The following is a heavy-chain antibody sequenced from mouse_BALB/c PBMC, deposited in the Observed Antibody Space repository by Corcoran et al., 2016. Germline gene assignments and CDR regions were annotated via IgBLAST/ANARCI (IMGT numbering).Heavy chain of an antibody. CDR2: INTYTGEP. CDR3: ARWAYYAMDY. CDR1: GYTFTNYG. J-gene: IGHJ4*01. Sequence: QIQLVQSGPELKKPGETVKISCKASGYTFTNYGMNWVKQAPGKGLKWMGWINTYTGEPTYADDFKGRFAFSLETSASTAYLQINNLKNEETATYFCARWAYYAMDYWGQGTSVTVSS. V-gene: IGHV9-3-1*01.